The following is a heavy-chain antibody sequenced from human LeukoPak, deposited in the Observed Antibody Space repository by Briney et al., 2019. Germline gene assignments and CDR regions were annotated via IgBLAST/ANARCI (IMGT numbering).Heavy chain of an antibody. V-gene: IGHV4-61*05. CDR3: ARTGYCSSTSCYTASRPYYYYYMDV. Sequence: SETLYLTCTVSGGSISSSSYYWGWIRQPPGKGLEWIGYIYCSGSTNYNPSLKSRVTISLDTSKNQFSLKLSSVTAADTAVYYCARTGYCSSTSCYTASRPYYYYYMDVWGKGTTVTVSS. CDR1: GGSISSSSYY. CDR2: IYCSGST. D-gene: IGHD2-2*02. J-gene: IGHJ6*03.